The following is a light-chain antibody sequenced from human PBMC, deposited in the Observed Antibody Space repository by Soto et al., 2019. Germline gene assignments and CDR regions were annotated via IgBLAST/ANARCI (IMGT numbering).Light chain of an antibody. V-gene: IGKV3-15*01. CDR2: DAS. Sequence: EIVMTQSPATLSVSPGEGATLSCRASQSITSNLAWYQQKPGQAPRLLIYDASTRATGIPARFSGSGSGTELTLTISSLQSADFAVYYCHQYNSWPRTFVPRSKVDI. CDR1: QSITSN. J-gene: IGKJ3*01. CDR3: HQYNSWPRT.